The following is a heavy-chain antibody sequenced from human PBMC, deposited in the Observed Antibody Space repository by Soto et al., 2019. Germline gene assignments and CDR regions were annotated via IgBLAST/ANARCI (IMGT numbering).Heavy chain of an antibody. V-gene: IGHV3-74*01. CDR2: INSDGSST. CDR1: GVTFSSYW. D-gene: IGHD4-17*01. CDR3: ATKSYGDYDFDY. Sequence: GGSLRLSCAASGVTFSSYWMHWVRQAPGKGLVWVSRINSDGSSTSYADSVKGRFTISRDNAKNTLYLQMNSLRAEDTAVYYCATKSYGDYDFDYWGQGTLVTVSS. J-gene: IGHJ4*02.